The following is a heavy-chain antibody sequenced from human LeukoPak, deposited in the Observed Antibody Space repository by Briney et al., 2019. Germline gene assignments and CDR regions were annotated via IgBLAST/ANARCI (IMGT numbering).Heavy chain of an antibody. V-gene: IGHV4-30-4*01. Sequence: PSETLSLTCTVSGGSISNDDYYWTWIRQPPGKGLECIGYIFYSGSTYYSPSLRSRVIMSVDTSKNQFSLKLSSVTAADTAVYYCANLVAATSDWYFDLWGRGTLVTVSS. CDR2: IFYSGST. CDR1: GGSISNDDYY. J-gene: IGHJ2*01. CDR3: ANLVAATSDWYFDL. D-gene: IGHD5-12*01.